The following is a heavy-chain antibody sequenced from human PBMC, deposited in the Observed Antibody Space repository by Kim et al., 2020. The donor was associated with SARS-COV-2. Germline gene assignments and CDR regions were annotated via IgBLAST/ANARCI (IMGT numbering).Heavy chain of an antibody. CDR2: INTDGGST. Sequence: GGSLRLSCAASGFTFSSYWMNWVRQAPGKGLVWVSRINTDGGSTNYADSVKGRFTISRDNAKNTLYLQMNSLRAEDTAVYYCARGGDGKWSYCLLDHWGQGTLVTVSS. V-gene: IGHV3-74*01. D-gene: IGHD3-10*01. J-gene: IGHJ5*02. CDR3: ARGGDGKWSYCLLDH. CDR1: GFTFSSYW.